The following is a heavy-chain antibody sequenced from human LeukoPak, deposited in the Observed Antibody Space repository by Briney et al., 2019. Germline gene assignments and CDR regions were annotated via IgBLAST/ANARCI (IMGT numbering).Heavy chain of an antibody. CDR3: ARDLNSWSTFDP. D-gene: IGHD6-13*01. V-gene: IGHV3-33*01. Sequence: GGSLRLSCAVSGFTFSAFGMHWVRQAPGKGLEWVAVIYYDGSNKYYADSVKGRFAISRDNSKKTLYLQMNSLRAEDTAVYYCARDLNSWSTFDPWGQGTLVTVSS. CDR1: GFTFSAFG. J-gene: IGHJ5*02. CDR2: IYYDGSNK.